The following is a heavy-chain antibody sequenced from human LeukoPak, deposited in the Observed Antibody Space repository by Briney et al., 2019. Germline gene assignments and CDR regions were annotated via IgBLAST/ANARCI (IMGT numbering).Heavy chain of an antibody. CDR1: GFTFSTYE. J-gene: IGHJ4*02. CDR2: ISSSGSTI. CDR3: ARDPVNNWRPFDY. D-gene: IGHD1-20*01. V-gene: IGHV3-48*03. Sequence: GGSLRLSCAASGFTFSTYEMTWVRQSPGKGLEWVSYISSSGSTIYYADSVKGRFTISRDNARNSLYLQMNSLRAEDTAVYYCARDPVNNWRPFDYWGQGTLVTVSS.